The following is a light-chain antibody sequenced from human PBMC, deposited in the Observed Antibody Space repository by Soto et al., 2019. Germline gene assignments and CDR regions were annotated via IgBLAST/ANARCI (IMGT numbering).Light chain of an antibody. Sequence: EIVMTQSPATLSVSPGERATLSCRASQSVSSNLAWYQQKPGQAPRLLIYGASTRATGIPARFSGSGSGTEFTLTISSLQSKDFAVYYCQQYNNWRSTFGGGTKVEIK. CDR3: QQYNNWRST. CDR2: GAS. J-gene: IGKJ4*01. CDR1: QSVSSN. V-gene: IGKV3-15*01.